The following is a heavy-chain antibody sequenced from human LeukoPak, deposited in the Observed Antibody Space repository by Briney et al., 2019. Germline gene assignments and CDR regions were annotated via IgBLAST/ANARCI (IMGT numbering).Heavy chain of an antibody. CDR3: AGGYSSGGWYLR. V-gene: IGHV4-34*01. CDR1: GGSFSGYY. D-gene: IGHD6-19*01. CDR2: INHSGST. Sequence: SETLSLTCAVYGGSFSGYYWSWIRQPPGKGLEWIGEINHSGSTNYNPSLKSRVTISVDTSKNQFSLKLSSVTAADTAVYYCAGGYSSGGWYLRWGQGTLVTVSS. J-gene: IGHJ4*02.